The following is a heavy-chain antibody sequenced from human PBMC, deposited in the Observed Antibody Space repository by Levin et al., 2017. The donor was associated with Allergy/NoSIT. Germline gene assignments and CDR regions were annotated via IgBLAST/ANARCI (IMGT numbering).Heavy chain of an antibody. Sequence: GESLKISCAASGFTFSPYAMHWVRQAPGKGLEWVAAISYDGSNKYYADSVKGRFTISRDNSKNTLYLQMNSLRPEDTAVYYCARYIVGAGGFDYWGQGTLVTVSS. D-gene: IGHD1-26*01. CDR1: GFTFSPYA. CDR3: ARYIVGAGGFDY. J-gene: IGHJ4*02. CDR2: ISYDGSNK. V-gene: IGHV3-30*04.